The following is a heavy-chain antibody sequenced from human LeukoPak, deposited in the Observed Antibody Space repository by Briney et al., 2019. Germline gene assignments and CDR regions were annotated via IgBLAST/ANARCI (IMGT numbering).Heavy chain of an antibody. Sequence: GGSLRLSCAGSGFSFSSYGMHWVRQAPGKGLEWMAFIRSDGSNKYYADSVKGRFTISRDNSKNTLYLQMNSLRAEGTAVYYCAKSKQLAPWDYWGQGTLVTVSS. V-gene: IGHV3-30*02. CDR1: GFSFSSYG. CDR2: IRSDGSNK. D-gene: IGHD1-1*01. CDR3: AKSKQLAPWDY. J-gene: IGHJ4*02.